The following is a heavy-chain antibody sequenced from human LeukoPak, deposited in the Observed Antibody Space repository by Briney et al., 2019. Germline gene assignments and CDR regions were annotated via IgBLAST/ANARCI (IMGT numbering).Heavy chain of an antibody. V-gene: IGHV4-38-2*01. CDR3: ARQAAYDAFDI. Sequence: SETLSLTCAVSGYSISSGYYWGWIRQPPGKGLEWIGSIYHSGSTYYNPSLKSRVTISVDTSKNQFSLKLSSVTAADTAVNYCARQAAYDAFDIWGQGTMVTVSS. J-gene: IGHJ3*02. D-gene: IGHD2-15*01. CDR1: GYSISSGYY. CDR2: IYHSGST.